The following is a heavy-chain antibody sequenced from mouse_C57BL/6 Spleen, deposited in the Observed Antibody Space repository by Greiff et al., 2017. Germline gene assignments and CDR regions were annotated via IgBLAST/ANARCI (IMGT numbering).Heavy chain of an antibody. J-gene: IGHJ2*01. CDR1: GFTFSSYG. Sequence: EVKLVESGGDLVKPGGSLKLSCAASGFTFSSYGMSWVRQTPDKRLEWVATISSGGSYTYYPDSVKGRFTISRDNAKNTLYLQMSSLKSEDTAMYYCAREGDDYDAEGYFDYWGQGTTLTVSS. CDR3: AREGDDYDAEGYFDY. CDR2: ISSGGSYT. D-gene: IGHD2-4*01. V-gene: IGHV5-6*01.